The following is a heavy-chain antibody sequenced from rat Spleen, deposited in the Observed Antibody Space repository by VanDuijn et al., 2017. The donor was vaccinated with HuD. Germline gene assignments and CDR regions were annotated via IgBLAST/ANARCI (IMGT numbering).Heavy chain of an antibody. CDR2: ISTGGGNT. CDR1: GFTFVDYD. CDR3: ARQGIYNNYGWFAY. V-gene: IGHV5-25*01. J-gene: IGHJ3*01. Sequence: EVQLVESGGGLVQPGGSLKLSCAASGFTFVDYDMAWVRQTPTKGLEWIASISTGGGNTYYRDSVKGRFTISRDNAKSTLYLQMDSMRSEDTATYYCARQGIYNNYGWFAYWGQGTLVTVSS. D-gene: IGHD1-10*01.